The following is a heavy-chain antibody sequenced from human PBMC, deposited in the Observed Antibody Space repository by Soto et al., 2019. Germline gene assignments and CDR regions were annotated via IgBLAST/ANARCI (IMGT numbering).Heavy chain of an antibody. J-gene: IGHJ6*03. V-gene: IGHV3-9*01. CDR1: GFTFDDYA. CDR3: AKDEKGRVRGKTGGYYYMDV. Sequence: GGSLRLSCAASGFTFDDYAMHWVRQAPGKGLEWVSGISWNSGSIGYADSVKGRFTISRDNAKNSLYLQMNSLRAEDTALYYCAKDEKGRVRGKTGGYYYMDVWGKGTTVTVSS. CDR2: ISWNSGSI. D-gene: IGHD3-10*01.